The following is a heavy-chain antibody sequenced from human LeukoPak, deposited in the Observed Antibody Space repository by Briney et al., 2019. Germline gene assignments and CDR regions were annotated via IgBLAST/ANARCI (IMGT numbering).Heavy chain of an antibody. CDR1: GFTLSDYY. V-gene: IGHV3-11*01. Sequence: AGGSLRLSRAASGFTLSDYYMSWIRQAPGKGLEWVSYISSSGSTIYYADSVKGRFTISRDNAKNSLYLQMNSLRAEDTAVYYCARDWPPMVHGGYYYYYMDVWGKGTTVTVSS. D-gene: IGHD3-10*01. CDR3: ARDWPPMVHGGYYYYYMDV. CDR2: ISSSGSTI. J-gene: IGHJ6*03.